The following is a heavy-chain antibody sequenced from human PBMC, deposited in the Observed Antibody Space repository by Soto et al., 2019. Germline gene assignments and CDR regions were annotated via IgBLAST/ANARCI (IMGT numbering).Heavy chain of an antibody. Sequence: LRLSCAASGFTFSSYEMNWVRQAPGKGLEWVSYISSSGSTIYYADSVKGRFTISRDNAKNSLYLQMNSLRAEDTAVYYCARYYDSSGYYYYFDYWGQGTLVTVSS. D-gene: IGHD3-22*01. CDR2: ISSSGSTI. CDR3: ARYYDSSGYYYYFDY. CDR1: GFTFSSYE. J-gene: IGHJ4*02. V-gene: IGHV3-48*03.